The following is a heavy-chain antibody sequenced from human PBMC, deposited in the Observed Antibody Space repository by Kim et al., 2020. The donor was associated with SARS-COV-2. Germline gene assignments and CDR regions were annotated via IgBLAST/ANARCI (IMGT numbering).Heavy chain of an antibody. Sequence: VGSLRLSCAASALSVSDNFLSWVRQAPGRGLEWVSILYSSSSGGSTYYADSVEGRFTISRDNSKNTLYLQMNRLRAEDTAVYYCVRGRQLGTFDIWGQGT. D-gene: IGHD3-16*01. V-gene: IGHV3-53*01. J-gene: IGHJ3*02. CDR2: LYSSSSGGST. CDR3: VRGRQLGTFDI. CDR1: ALSVSDNF.